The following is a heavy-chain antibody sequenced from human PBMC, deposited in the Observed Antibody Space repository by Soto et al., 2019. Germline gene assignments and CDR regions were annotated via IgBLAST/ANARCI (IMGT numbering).Heavy chain of an antibody. CDR2: ISYDGSNK. D-gene: IGHD4-17*01. Sequence: QVQLVESGGGVVQPGRSLRLSCAASGFTFSSYAMHWVRQAPGKGLEWVAVISYDGSNKYYADSVKGRFTISRDNSKNTLYLQMNSLRAEYTAVYYCARERYGDYRGRVRSNAFDIWGQGTMVTVSS. J-gene: IGHJ3*02. CDR3: ARERYGDYRGRVRSNAFDI. V-gene: IGHV3-30-3*01. CDR1: GFTFSSYA.